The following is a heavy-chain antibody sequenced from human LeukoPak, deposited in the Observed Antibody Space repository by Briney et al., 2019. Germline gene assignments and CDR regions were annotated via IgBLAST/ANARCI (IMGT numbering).Heavy chain of an antibody. J-gene: IGHJ5*02. V-gene: IGHV4-39*07. Sequence: SETLSLTCSVSGDSISSSSYYWGWIRQPPGKGLEWIGGRYYSGSTYYNPSLKSRVTISVDTSKNQLSLKLSSVTAADTAVYYCARDSGLRRGPEYHNWFDPWGQGTLVTVSS. CDR3: ARDSGLRRGPEYHNWFDP. D-gene: IGHD2-2*01. CDR1: GDSISSSSYY. CDR2: RYYSGST.